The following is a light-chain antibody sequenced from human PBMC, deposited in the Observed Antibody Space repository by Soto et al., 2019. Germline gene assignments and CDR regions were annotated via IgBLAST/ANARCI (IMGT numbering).Light chain of an antibody. CDR3: QQYGTSPPMFT. CDR2: GVS. CDR1: QSFSGNY. Sequence: EIVLTQSPGTLSLSPGERATLSCRASQSFSGNYLAWYQQKPGQAPRLLIYGVSSRATGIPDRLSGSGSGTDFTLSISILEPEDFAVYYCQQYGTSPPMFTFGQGTKLEIK. J-gene: IGKJ2*01. V-gene: IGKV3-20*01.